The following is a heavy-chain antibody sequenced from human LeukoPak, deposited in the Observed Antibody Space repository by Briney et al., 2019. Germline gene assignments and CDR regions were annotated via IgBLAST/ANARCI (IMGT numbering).Heavy chain of an antibody. CDR3: ARAHTIFWEFDAFDI. CDR1: GFTFSSYS. D-gene: IGHD3-3*01. V-gene: IGHV3-69-1*01. CDR2: ITSSSTI. J-gene: IGHJ3*02. Sequence: GGSLRLSCAASGFTFSSYSMNWVRQAPGKGLEWVSSITSSSTIYYAESVKGRFTISRDNAKDSLYLQMNSLRDEDTAVYFCARAHTIFWEFDAFDIWGRGTMVTVSS.